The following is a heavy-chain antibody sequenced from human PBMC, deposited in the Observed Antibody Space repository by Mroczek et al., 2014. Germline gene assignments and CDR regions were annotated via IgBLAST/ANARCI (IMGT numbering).Heavy chain of an antibody. CDR2: IYTSGST. CDR1: GGSISSGSYY. D-gene: IGHD2-2*01. Sequence: QVQLQESGPGLVKPSQTLSLTCTVSGGSISSGSYYWSWIRQPAGKGLEWIGRIYTSGSTNYNPSLKSRVTMSVDTSKNQFSLKLSSVTAADTAVYYCARDSSAVPAAMGLDYWGQGTLV. J-gene: IGHJ4*02. V-gene: IGHV4-61*02. CDR3: ARDSSAVPAAMGLDY.